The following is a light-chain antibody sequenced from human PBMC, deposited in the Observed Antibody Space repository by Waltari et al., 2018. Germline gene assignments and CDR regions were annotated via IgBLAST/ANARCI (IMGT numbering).Light chain of an antibody. J-gene: IGKJ2*01. Sequence: DIVMTQSPAPLAASLGQRATLHRHSSQSFLTNANNKNYLGWYQQKPGQPPKLLISWASTRESGVPDRFSGSGSGTDFTLTIISLQAEDVAVYYCQQCYTFPYTFGQGTKLEIK. CDR1: QSFLTNANNKNY. V-gene: IGKV4-1*01. CDR2: WAS. CDR3: QQCYTFPYT.